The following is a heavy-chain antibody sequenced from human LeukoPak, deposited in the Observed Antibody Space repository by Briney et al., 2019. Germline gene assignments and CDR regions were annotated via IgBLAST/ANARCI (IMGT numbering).Heavy chain of an antibody. CDR3: ARDLSITMIRGVTFDY. J-gene: IGHJ4*02. V-gene: IGHV4-59*08. Sequence: SETLSLTCTVSGGSISSYYWSWIRQPPGKGLEWIGYIYYSGSTNYNPSLKSRVTISVDTSKNQFSLKLSSVTAADTAVYYCARDLSITMIRGVTFDYWGQRALVTVSS. CDR2: IYYSGST. D-gene: IGHD3-10*01. CDR1: GGSISSYY.